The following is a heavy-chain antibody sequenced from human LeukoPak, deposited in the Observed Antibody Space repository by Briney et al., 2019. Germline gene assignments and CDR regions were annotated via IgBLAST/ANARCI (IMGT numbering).Heavy chain of an antibody. J-gene: IGHJ5*01. CDR3: ARVNCRSSSCYLASYFFDS. CDR2: IWYDGNNK. CDR1: GFTFSRYG. Sequence: ARSLRLSCAASGFTFSRYGMHWVRQGPGKGLEWVAVIWYDGNNKDYADSVKGRFTISRDNSKNTLSLQMNSLRVEDTAMYYCARVNCRSSSCYLASYFFDSWGQGTLVTVSS. V-gene: IGHV3-33*01. D-gene: IGHD2-2*01.